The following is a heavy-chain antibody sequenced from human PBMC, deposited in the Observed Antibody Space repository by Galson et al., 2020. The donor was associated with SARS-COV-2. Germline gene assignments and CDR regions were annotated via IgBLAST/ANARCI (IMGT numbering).Heavy chain of an antibody. Sequence: QLGESLKISCAASGFTFSSYAMHWVRQAPGKGLEWVAVISYDGSNKYYADSVKGRFTISRDNSKNTLYLQMNSLRAEDTAVYYCARSHSGSYFDWLDPWGQGTLVTVSS. CDR3: ARSHSGSYFDWLDP. V-gene: IGHV3-30*04. D-gene: IGHD1-26*01. J-gene: IGHJ5*02. CDR2: ISYDGSNK. CDR1: GFTFSSYA.